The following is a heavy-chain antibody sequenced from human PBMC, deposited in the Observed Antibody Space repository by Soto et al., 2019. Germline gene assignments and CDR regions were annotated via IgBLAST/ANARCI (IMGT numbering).Heavy chain of an antibody. CDR2: INHSGST. CDR3: ARSLQADYFDY. V-gene: IGHV4-34*01. D-gene: IGHD3-16*01. Sequence: SETLSLTCAVYGGSFSGYYWSWIRQPPGKGLEWIGEINHSGSTNYNPSLKSRVTISVDTSKNQFSLKLSSVTAADTAVYYCARSLQADYFDYWGQGTLVTVSA. J-gene: IGHJ4*02. CDR1: GGSFSGYY.